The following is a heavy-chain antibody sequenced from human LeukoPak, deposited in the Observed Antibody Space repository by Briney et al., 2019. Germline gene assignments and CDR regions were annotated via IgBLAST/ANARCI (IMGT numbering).Heavy chain of an antibody. V-gene: IGHV4-4*07. CDR1: GGSISSYY. J-gene: IGHJ4*02. CDR3: ARVLGRGGYSSGWRRRVYYFDY. D-gene: IGHD6-19*01. CDR2: IYTSGST. Sequence: PSETLSLTCTVSGGSISSYYWSWIRQPAGKGLEWIGRIYTSGSTNYNPSLKSRVTISVDTSKNQFSLELSSVTAADTAVYYCARVLGRGGYSSGWRRRVYYFDYWGQGTLVTVSS.